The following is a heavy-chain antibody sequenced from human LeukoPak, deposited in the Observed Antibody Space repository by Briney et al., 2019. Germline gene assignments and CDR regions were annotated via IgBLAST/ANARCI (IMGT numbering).Heavy chain of an antibody. J-gene: IGHJ4*02. D-gene: IGHD3-10*01. V-gene: IGHV3-7*02. CDR2: IKQDGSDK. CDR3: ATYGSGSYFDY. Sequence: GGSLRLSCAASGLTFSSYWMSWVRQAPGKGLEWVANIKQDGSDKYYVDSVKGRFTISRDNAKNSLYLQMNSLRAEDTAVYYCATYGSGSYFDYWGQGTLVTVSS. CDR1: GLTFSSYW.